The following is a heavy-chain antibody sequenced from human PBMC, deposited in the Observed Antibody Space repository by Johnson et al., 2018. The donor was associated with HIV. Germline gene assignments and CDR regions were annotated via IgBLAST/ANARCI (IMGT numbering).Heavy chain of an antibody. D-gene: IGHD2-21*02. Sequence: MLLVESGGGVVRPGGSLRLSCAASGFTFSSYAMSWVRQAPGKGLEWVSTISESGDSTYYTDSVKGRFTISRDNSKNTLYLQMNSLRAEDTALYYCAREPMDCGGDCWGVFDLWGQGTMVTVSS. CDR3: AREPMDCGGDCWGVFDL. CDR2: ISESGDST. J-gene: IGHJ3*01. CDR1: GFTFSSYA. V-gene: IGHV3-23*04.